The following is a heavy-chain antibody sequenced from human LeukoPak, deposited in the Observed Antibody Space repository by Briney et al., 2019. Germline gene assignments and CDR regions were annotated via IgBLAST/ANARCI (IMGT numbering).Heavy chain of an antibody. CDR3: AKDRGVTI. V-gene: IGHV3-23*01. D-gene: IGHD3-16*02. CDR2: NSGSGGGT. CDR1: GFTFSSYA. J-gene: IGHJ3*02. Sequence: GGSLRLTCAASGFTFSSYAMSWFRQAPGKGLEWVSANSGSGGGTYYADSVKGRFTISRDNSKNTLYLQMNSLSAEDTAVYYCAKDRGVTIWGQGTMVTVSS.